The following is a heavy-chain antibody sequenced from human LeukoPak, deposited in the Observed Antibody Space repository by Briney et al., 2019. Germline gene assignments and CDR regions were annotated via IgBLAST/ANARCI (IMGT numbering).Heavy chain of an antibody. Sequence: GGSLRLSCAASGFTFSNYWMSWVRQAPGKGLEWVANINQDAGQKYYVDSVRGRLSISRDNAKNSLFLQMNSLRTEDASVYYCVRDWRGGGDYWGQGTLVTVSS. CDR1: GFTFSNYW. V-gene: IGHV3-7*01. J-gene: IGHJ4*02. D-gene: IGHD3-3*01. CDR3: VRDWRGGGDY. CDR2: INQDAGQK.